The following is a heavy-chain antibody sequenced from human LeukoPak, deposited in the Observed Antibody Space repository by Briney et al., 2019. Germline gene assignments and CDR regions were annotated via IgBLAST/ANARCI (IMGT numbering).Heavy chain of an antibody. D-gene: IGHD3-22*01. Sequence: PGGSLRLSCAASGLTLSNYWMHWVRQAPGKGLVWVSRMNSDGSGTSYTDSVKGRFTISRDNAKNSLYLQMNSLRAEDTAVYYRARVSYYDSSGLAFDIWGQGTMVTVSS. J-gene: IGHJ3*02. CDR3: ARVSYYDSSGLAFDI. V-gene: IGHV3-74*01. CDR2: MNSDGSGT. CDR1: GLTLSNYW.